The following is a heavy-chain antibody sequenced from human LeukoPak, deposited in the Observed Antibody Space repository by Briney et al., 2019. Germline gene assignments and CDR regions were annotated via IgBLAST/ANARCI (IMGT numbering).Heavy chain of an antibody. J-gene: IGHJ4*02. CDR2: IIPIFGTA. CDR1: GGTFSSYA. Sequence: SVKVSCKASGGTFSSYAISWVQQAPGQGLEWMGGIIPIFGTANYAQKFQGRVTITADESTSTAYMELSSLRSEDTAVYYCARDGGGSYYFFGYWGQGTLVTVSS. V-gene: IGHV1-69*01. CDR3: ARDGGGSYYFFGY. D-gene: IGHD1-26*01.